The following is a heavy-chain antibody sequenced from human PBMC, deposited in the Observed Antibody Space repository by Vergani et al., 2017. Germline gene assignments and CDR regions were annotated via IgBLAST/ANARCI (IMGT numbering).Heavy chain of an antibody. Sequence: EVQLVESGGGLVQPGGSLRLSCAASGFTVSSNYMSWVRQAPGKGLEWVSVIYSGGSTYCADSVKGRFPISRDNSKNTRYLQMNSLRAEDTAVYYCARDDERYCSDVGCYAYYGMDVWSQGSTVTVSS. CDR1: GFTVSSNY. J-gene: IGHJ6*02. D-gene: IGHD2-15*01. CDR2: IYSGGST. CDR3: ARDDERYCSDVGCYAYYGMDV. V-gene: IGHV3-66*02.